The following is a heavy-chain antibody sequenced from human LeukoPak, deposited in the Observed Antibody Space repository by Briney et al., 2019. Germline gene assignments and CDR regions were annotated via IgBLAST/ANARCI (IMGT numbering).Heavy chain of an antibody. Sequence: SQTLSLTCAISGDSVSTNIAAWNWIRQSPSRGLEWLGRTYYRSKWYIDYALSVKGRITINPDTSKNQFSLQLNSVISEDTAVYYCARDQGGLDHWGQGTLVTVPS. J-gene: IGHJ4*02. CDR3: ARDQGGLDH. CDR1: GDSVSTNIAA. V-gene: IGHV6-1*01. CDR2: TYYRSKWYI. D-gene: IGHD3-16*01.